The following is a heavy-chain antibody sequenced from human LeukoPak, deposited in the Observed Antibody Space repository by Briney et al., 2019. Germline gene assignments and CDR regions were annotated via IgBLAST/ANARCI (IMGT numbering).Heavy chain of an antibody. D-gene: IGHD2/OR15-2a*01. Sequence: WETLSLPCAVYGGSFRGYYWSWIRQPPGKGLEWVGEINHGGSTNYNPSLKSPVTIAVDTSKNQFSLKLSSVTAADTAVYYCARSSASMSRGLSFDPWGQGTLVTVSS. CDR2: INHGGST. V-gene: IGHV4-34*01. CDR1: GGSFRGYY. CDR3: ARSSASMSRGLSFDP. J-gene: IGHJ5*02.